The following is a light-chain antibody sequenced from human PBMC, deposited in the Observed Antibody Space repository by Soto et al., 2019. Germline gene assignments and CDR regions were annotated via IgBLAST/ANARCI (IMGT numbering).Light chain of an antibody. V-gene: IGLV2-8*01. J-gene: IGLJ1*01. Sequence: QSALTQPPSASGSPGQSVTISCTGTSSDVGATDYVSWYQQHPGKAPKLMIYEVSKRPSGVPDRFSGSKSGNTASLTVSGLEVEDEDDYYCISNAGDSNVFGTGTKLTVL. CDR2: EVS. CDR3: ISNAGDSNV. CDR1: SSDVGATDY.